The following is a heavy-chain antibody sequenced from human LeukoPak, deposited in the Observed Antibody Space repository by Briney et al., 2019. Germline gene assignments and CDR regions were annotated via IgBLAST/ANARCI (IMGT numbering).Heavy chain of an antibody. D-gene: IGHD5-12*01. CDR2: INHSGST. V-gene: IGHV4-34*01. Sequence: SETLSLTCAVYGGSFSGYYWSWIRQPPGKGLEWIGEINHSGSTYYNPSLKSRVTISVDTSKNQFSLRLSSVTAADTAVYYCARRLIVATIDYWGQGTLVTVSS. CDR3: ARRLIVATIDY. CDR1: GGSFSGYY. J-gene: IGHJ4*02.